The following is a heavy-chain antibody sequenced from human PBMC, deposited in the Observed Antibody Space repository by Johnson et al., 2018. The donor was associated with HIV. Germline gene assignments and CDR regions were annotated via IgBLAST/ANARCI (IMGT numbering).Heavy chain of an antibody. CDR3: ARDMEAFCIGGGCYSAAFDI. J-gene: IGHJ3*02. CDR2: ISYDGTNK. CDR1: GFTFSSYA. Sequence: VQLVESGGGVVQPGRSLRLSCAASGFTFSSYAMHWVRQAPGKGLEWVAVISYDGTNKYYADSVKGRFTISRDNSKNTLYLQMNSLRAEDTAVYYCARDMEAFCIGGGCYSAAFDIWGQGTMVTVS. V-gene: IGHV3-30-3*01. D-gene: IGHD2-15*01.